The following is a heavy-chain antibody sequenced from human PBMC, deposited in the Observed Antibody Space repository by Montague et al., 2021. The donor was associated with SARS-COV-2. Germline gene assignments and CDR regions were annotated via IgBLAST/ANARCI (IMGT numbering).Heavy chain of an antibody. CDR2: IYYSGGT. CDR3: ARHLNYRDYGGDDY. CDR1: GGSISSSSYF. V-gene: IGHV4-39*01. Sequence: SETLSLTCPVSGGSISSSSYFWGWIRQPPGKGLEWIGSIYYSGGTYSNSSLKSRVTISVDTFKNQFSLKLSSVTAADTAVYYCARHLNYRDYGGDDYWGQGTLVTVSS. J-gene: IGHJ4*02. D-gene: IGHD4-17*01.